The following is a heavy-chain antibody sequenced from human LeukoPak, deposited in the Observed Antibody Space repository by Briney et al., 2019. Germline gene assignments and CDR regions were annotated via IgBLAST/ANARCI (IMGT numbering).Heavy chain of an antibody. CDR1: GFTFSSYA. Sequence: PGGSLRLSCATSGFTFSSYAMSWVRQAPGKGLEWVSYISVRGDSTKYGDSVKGRLSISRDNSKNTLYLQMNSLRVEDTAVYYCAKDLYWEPSFYFDHWGQGTLVTVSS. CDR2: ISVRGDST. CDR3: AKDLYWEPSFYFDH. V-gene: IGHV3-23*01. J-gene: IGHJ4*02. D-gene: IGHD1-14*01.